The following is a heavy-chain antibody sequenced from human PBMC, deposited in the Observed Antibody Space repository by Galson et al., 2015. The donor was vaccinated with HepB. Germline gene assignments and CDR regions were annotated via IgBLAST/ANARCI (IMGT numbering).Heavy chain of an antibody. CDR2: ISGSGGST. J-gene: IGHJ6*02. CDR1: GFTFSSYA. D-gene: IGHD6-19*01. V-gene: IGHV3-23*01. CDR3: ARAASSGWSYYYGMDV. Sequence: SLRLSCAASGFTFSSYAMSWVRQAPGKGLEWVSAISGSGGSTYYADSVKGRFTISRDNSKNTLYLQMNSLRAEDTAVYYCARAASSGWSYYYGMDVWGQGTTVTVSS.